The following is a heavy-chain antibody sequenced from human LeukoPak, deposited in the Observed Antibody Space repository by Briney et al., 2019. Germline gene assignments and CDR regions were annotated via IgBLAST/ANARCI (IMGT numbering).Heavy chain of an antibody. CDR1: GFTFSSYA. Sequence: PGGSLRLSCAASGFTFSSYAMHWVRQAPGKGLEWVAVISYDGSNKYYTDSVKGRFTISRDNSKNTLYLQMNSLRAEDTAVYYCAKYHSYGSIEYFQHWGQGTLVTVSS. CDR2: ISYDGSNK. V-gene: IGHV3-30-3*02. D-gene: IGHD5-18*01. CDR3: AKYHSYGSIEYFQH. J-gene: IGHJ1*01.